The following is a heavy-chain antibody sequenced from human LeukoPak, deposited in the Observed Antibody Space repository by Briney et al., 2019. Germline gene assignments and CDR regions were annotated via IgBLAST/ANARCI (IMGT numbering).Heavy chain of an antibody. D-gene: IGHD4-17*01. CDR1: GCSFSSYA. CDR2: ISNSGGST. V-gene: IGHV3-23*01. J-gene: IGHJ4*02. CDR3: AKGVDYGDAELDY. Sequence: PGRSLRLSCAASGCSFSSYAMRWVLQAPGKGLEWVSGISNSGGSTFYADSVKGRFTISRDNSKSTLYLQMNRLRAEDTAVYYCAKGVDYGDAELDYWGQGTLVTVSS.